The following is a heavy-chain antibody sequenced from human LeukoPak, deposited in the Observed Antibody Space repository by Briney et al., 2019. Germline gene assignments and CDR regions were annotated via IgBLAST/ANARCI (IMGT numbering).Heavy chain of an antibody. Sequence: ASVKLSCKASGYTFTTYAMHWVRQAPGQRLEWMGWINAGNGNTKYSQELQGRVTITRDTSASPAYMELSSLRSEDMAVYYWARSGVPLRFLGWLSAFDIWGQGTMVTVSS. J-gene: IGHJ3*02. D-gene: IGHD3-3*01. CDR1: GYTFTTYA. CDR2: INAGNGNT. CDR3: ARSGVPLRFLGWLSAFDI. V-gene: IGHV1-3*03.